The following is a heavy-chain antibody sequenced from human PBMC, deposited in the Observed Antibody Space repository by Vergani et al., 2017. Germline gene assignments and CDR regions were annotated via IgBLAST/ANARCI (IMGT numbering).Heavy chain of an antibody. D-gene: IGHD2-2*01. J-gene: IGHJ5*02. CDR2: INPNSGGT. V-gene: IGHV1-2*02. Sequence: QVQLVQSGAEVKKPGASVKVSCKASGYTFTGYYMHWVRQAPGQGLEWMGWINPNSGGTNYAQKLQGRVTMTRDTSKNQFSLQLSSVTAADTAVYYCARSVVPAVPFDPWGQGTLVTVSS. CDR1: GYTFTGYY. CDR3: ARSVVPAVPFDP.